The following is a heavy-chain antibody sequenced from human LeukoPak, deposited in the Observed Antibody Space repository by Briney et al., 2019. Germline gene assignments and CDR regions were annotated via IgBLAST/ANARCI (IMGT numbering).Heavy chain of an antibody. CDR1: GGTFSSYA. Sequence: ASVKVSCKASGGTFSSYAISWVRQAPGQGLEWMGGIIPIFGTANYAQKFQGRVTITTDESTSTAYMELSSLRSEDTAVYYCARARGRDYYPTDYWGQGTLVTVSS. J-gene: IGHJ4*02. D-gene: IGHD3-10*01. CDR3: ARARGRDYYPTDY. V-gene: IGHV1-69*05. CDR2: IIPIFGTA.